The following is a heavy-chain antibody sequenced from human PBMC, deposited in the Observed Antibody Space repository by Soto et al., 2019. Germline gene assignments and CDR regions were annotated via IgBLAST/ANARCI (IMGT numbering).Heavy chain of an antibody. J-gene: IGHJ4*02. D-gene: IGHD5-12*01. CDR1: GFTFSSYA. CDR3: ARVGSGYEFDY. CDR2: ISSNGGST. V-gene: IGHV3-64*02. Sequence: GGSLRLSCAASGFTFSSYAMHWVRQAPGKGLEYVSAISSNGGSTYYADSVKGRFTTSRDNSKNTLYLQMGSLRAEDMAVYYCARVGSGYEFDYWCQGTLVTVSS.